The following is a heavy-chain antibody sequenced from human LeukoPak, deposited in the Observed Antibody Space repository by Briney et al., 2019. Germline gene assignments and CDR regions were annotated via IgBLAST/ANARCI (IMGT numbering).Heavy chain of an antibody. CDR3: AKISASGGSYRAAFDI. J-gene: IGHJ3*02. CDR1: GFTYSSYG. CDR2: IRYDGSNK. V-gene: IGHV3-30*02. D-gene: IGHD1-26*01. Sequence: GGSLRLSCAASGFTYSSYGMHWVRQAPGKGLEWVAFIRYDGSNKYYADSVKVRFTISRDNSKNTLYLQVNSLRAEDTAAYYCAKISASGGSYRAAFDIWGQGTMVTVSS.